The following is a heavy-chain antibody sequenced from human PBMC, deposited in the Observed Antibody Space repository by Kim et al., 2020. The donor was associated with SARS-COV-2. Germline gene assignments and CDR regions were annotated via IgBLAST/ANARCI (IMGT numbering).Heavy chain of an antibody. CDR3: ARGVLPTYYYDSSGHRPLGGC. V-gene: IGHV3-21*01. CDR1: GFTFSSYS. D-gene: IGHD3-22*01. Sequence: GGSLRLSCAASGFTFSSYSMNWVRQAPGKGLEWVSSISSSSYIYYADSVKGRFTISRDNAKNSLYLQMNSLRAEDTAVYYCARGVLPTYYYDSSGHRPLGGCWGQGTLVTVSS. CDR2: ISSSSYI. J-gene: IGHJ4*02.